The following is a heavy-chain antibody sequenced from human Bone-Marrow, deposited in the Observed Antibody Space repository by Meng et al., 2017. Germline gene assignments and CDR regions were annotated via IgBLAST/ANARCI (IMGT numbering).Heavy chain of an antibody. J-gene: IGHJ4*02. CDR3: ARDVMGATIFDY. CDR2: IDRSEYST. Sequence: GESLKISCAASGFSFNNYAMSWVRQAPGKGLEWVSGIDRSEYSTFYADSVRGRFTISRDNSKNTLYLQMNSLRAEDTALYYCARDVMGATIFDYWGQGTLVTVSS. CDR1: GFSFNNYA. V-gene: IGHV3-23*01. D-gene: IGHD1-26*01.